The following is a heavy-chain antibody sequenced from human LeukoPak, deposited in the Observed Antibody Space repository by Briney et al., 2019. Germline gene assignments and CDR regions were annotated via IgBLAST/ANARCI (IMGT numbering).Heavy chain of an antibody. Sequence: GGSLRLSCAASGFIFSSYDMHWVRQATGKGLEWVSSIAITGNTYYSGAVKGRFTISRKNAKNSLYLQMNSLRAGDTAVYYCARGLTGGLDSWGQGTLVTVSS. CDR2: IAITGNT. CDR1: GFIFSSYD. J-gene: IGHJ5*01. D-gene: IGHD1-26*01. CDR3: ARGLTGGLDS. V-gene: IGHV3-13*04.